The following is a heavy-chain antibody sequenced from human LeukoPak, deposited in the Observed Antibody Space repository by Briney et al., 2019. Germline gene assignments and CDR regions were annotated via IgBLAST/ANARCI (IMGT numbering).Heavy chain of an antibody. CDR1: GGSISSSSYY. D-gene: IGHD5-18*01. CDR2: IYYSGST. J-gene: IGHJ6*02. V-gene: IGHV4-39*07. Sequence: SETLSLTCTVSGGSISSSSYYWGWIRQPPGKGLEWIGSIYYSGSTYYNPSLKSRITMSVDTSKNQFSLKLSSVTAADTAVYYCAREDAGLDSYGFFYYYGTDVWGQGTTVTVSS. CDR3: AREDAGLDSYGFFYYYGTDV.